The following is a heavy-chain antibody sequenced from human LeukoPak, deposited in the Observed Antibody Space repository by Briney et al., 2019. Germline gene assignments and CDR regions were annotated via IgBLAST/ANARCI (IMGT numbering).Heavy chain of an antibody. CDR3: ARVRGYGEPYFDY. Sequence: GGSLRPSCAASGFTVSSNYMSWVRQAPGKGLEWVSVIYSGGSTYYADSVKGRFTISRDNSKNTLYLQMNSLRAEDTAVYYCARVRGYGEPYFDYWGQGTLVTVSS. J-gene: IGHJ4*02. D-gene: IGHD3-10*01. CDR1: GFTVSSNY. CDR2: IYSGGST. V-gene: IGHV3-53*01.